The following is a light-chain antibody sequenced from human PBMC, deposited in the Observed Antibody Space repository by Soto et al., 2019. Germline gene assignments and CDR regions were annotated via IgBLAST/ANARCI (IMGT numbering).Light chain of an antibody. V-gene: IGLV2-8*01. Sequence: QSALTQPPSASGSAGQSVTISCTGPTNGVGGFNYVSWYQQHPGRVPKLIIYEVDKRPSGVPDRFSGSKSGNTASLTVSGLQADDEADYYCTPYAGNSNYVFGTGTKLTVL. CDR1: TNGVGGFNY. CDR3: TPYAGNSNYV. CDR2: EVD. J-gene: IGLJ1*01.